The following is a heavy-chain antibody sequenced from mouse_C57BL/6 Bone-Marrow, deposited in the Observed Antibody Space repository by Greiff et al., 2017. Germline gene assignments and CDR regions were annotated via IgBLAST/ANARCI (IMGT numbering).Heavy chain of an antibody. CDR1: GYSITSGYY. D-gene: IGHD4-1*01. V-gene: IGHV3-6*01. CDR3: ARYWGLLFDY. Sequence: EVQRVESGPGLVKPSQSLSLTCSVTGYSITSGYYWNWIRQFPGNKLEWMGYISYDGSNNYNPSLKNRISITRDTSKNQFFLKLNSVTTEDTATYYCARYWGLLFDYWGQGTTLTVSS. CDR2: ISYDGSN. J-gene: IGHJ2*01.